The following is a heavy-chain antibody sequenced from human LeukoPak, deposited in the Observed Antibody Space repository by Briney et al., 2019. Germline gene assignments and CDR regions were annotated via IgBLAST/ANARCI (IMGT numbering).Heavy chain of an antibody. CDR3: ARDLKKGSYFDY. V-gene: IGHV3-33*01. CDR1: GFTFSNYG. D-gene: IGHD2-15*01. CDR2: IWYDGSNK. J-gene: IGHJ4*02. Sequence: PGGSLRLSCAASGFTFSNYGMHWVRQAPGKGLEWVAVIWYDGSNKYCADSVKGRFTISRDNSKNTLYLQMNSLRAEDTAVYYCARDLKKGSYFDYWGKGTLVTVSS.